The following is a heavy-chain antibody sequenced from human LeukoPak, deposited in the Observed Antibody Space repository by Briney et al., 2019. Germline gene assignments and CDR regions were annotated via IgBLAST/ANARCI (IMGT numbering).Heavy chain of an antibody. J-gene: IGHJ4*02. D-gene: IGHD1-26*01. V-gene: IGHV3-23*01. CDR2: ISGSGGST. CDR1: GLTFSNYD. Sequence: GGSLRLSCAASGLTFSNYDMSWVRQAPGKGLEWVSAISGSGGSTYYTESVRGRFTISRDNSKNTLYLQMNSLRGEDTAVYYCAKRGTYYGGFDYWGQGILVTVSS. CDR3: AKRGTYYGGFDY.